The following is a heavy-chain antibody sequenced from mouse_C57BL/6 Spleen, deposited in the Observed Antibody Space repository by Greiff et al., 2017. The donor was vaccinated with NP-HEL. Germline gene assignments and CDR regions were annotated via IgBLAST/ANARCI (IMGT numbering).Heavy chain of an antibody. CDR3: ARESYDGYYEGGYYFDY. CDR2: IHPNSGST. Sequence: QVQLQQSGAELVKPGASVKLSCKASGYTFTSYWMHWVKQRPGQGLEWIGMIHPNSGSTNYNEKFKSKATLTVDKSSSTAYMQLSSLTSEDSAVYYCARESYDGYYEGGYYFDYWGQGTTLTVSS. V-gene: IGHV1-64*01. D-gene: IGHD2-3*01. J-gene: IGHJ2*01. CDR1: GYTFTSYW.